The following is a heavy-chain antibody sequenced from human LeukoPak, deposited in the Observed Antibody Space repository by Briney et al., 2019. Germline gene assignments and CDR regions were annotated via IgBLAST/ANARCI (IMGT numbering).Heavy chain of an antibody. Sequence: GGSLRLSCAASGFTFSSYWMSWVRQAPGKGLEWVANIKQDGSEKYYVDSVKGRFTISRDNAKNSLYLQMNSLRAEDTAVYYCASSDYDFWSGYPSGAFDIWGQGTVVTVSS. CDR3: ASSDYDFWSGYPSGAFDI. CDR2: IKQDGSEK. J-gene: IGHJ3*02. D-gene: IGHD3-3*01. V-gene: IGHV3-7*01. CDR1: GFTFSSYW.